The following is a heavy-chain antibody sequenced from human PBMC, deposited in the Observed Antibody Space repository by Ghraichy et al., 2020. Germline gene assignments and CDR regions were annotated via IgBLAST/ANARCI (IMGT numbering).Heavy chain of an antibody. J-gene: IGHJ3*02. D-gene: IGHD3-22*01. Sequence: SQTLSLTCSVSGGSMSYYWSWIRQSPGKGLEWIGYIRDSGTTNYNPSLKMRVSMSIDTSKNQFSLKMTSVTAADMAVYYCARPALLSSGHDRAFDIWGQGTMVIVYS. CDR1: GGSMSYY. V-gene: IGHV4-59*01. CDR3: ARPALLSSGHDRAFDI. CDR2: IRDSGTT.